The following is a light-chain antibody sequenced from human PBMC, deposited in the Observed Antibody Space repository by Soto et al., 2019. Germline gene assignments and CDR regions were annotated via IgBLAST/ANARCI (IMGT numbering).Light chain of an antibody. Sequence: DIQMTQSPSTLSASVGDRVTITCRASQSISSWLAWYQQKVGKAPKLLIYKASNLDSGVPSRFSGSGSGTEFTLTISSLQPDDFATYYCQQYNSYSSFGQGTKVEIK. V-gene: IGKV1-5*03. J-gene: IGKJ1*01. CDR3: QQYNSYSS. CDR1: QSISSW. CDR2: KAS.